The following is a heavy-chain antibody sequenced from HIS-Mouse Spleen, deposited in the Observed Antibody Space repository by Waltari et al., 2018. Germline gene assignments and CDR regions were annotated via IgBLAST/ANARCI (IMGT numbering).Heavy chain of an antibody. V-gene: IGHV4-39*07. J-gene: IGHJ2*01. CDR1: GRSISSSSYY. CDR2: IYYRGST. CDR3: AREIPYSSSWYDWYFDL. D-gene: IGHD6-13*01. Sequence: QLQLQESGPGLVKPSETLSLTCTVSGRSISSSSYYLGWIRQPPGKGLERIGSIYYRGSTCYTPSLKSRVTISVDTSKNQFSRKLSSVTAADTAVYYCAREIPYSSSWYDWYFDLWGRGTLVTVSS.